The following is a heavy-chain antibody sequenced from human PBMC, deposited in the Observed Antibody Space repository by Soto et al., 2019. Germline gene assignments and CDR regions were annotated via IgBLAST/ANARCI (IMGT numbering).Heavy chain of an antibody. D-gene: IGHD4-17*01. V-gene: IGHV4-34*01. CDR2: INRSGGT. CDR1: GVSFSGYY. J-gene: IGHJ4*02. CDR3: ARGGLTTVPPLT. Sequence: QMQLQQWGAGLLKPSETLSLTCAVYGVSFSGYYYYWIRQPPGKGLEWIGEINRSGGTNYNPSIKSRVTISVDTSKNQFSLTLSSVTAADTAIYYCARGGLTTVPPLTWGQGTLVTVSS.